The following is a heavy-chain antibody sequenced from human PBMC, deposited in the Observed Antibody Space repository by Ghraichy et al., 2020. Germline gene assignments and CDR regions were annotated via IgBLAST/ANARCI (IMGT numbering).Heavy chain of an antibody. CDR3: VREYSSGWYYFDY. CDR1: GFIFSSYS. CDR2: ISGRSSRI. D-gene: IGHD6-19*01. Sequence: GESLNISCAASGFIFSSYSMNWVRQAPGKGLEWVSSISGRSSRIYYADSVKGRFTISRDNAKNSLYLQVNSLRDDDTALYYCVREYSSGWYYFDYWGPGTLVTVSS. V-gene: IGHV3-21*01. J-gene: IGHJ4*02.